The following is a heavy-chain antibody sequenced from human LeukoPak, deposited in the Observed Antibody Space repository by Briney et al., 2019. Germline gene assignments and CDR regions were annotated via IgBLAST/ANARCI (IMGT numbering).Heavy chain of an antibody. CDR1: GGTFSSYA. CDR3: ARGGVVVVPAALDY. J-gene: IGHJ4*02. D-gene: IGHD2-2*01. V-gene: IGHV1-69*01. Sequence: SVKVSCKASGGTFSSYAISWVRQAPGQGLEWMGGIIPIFGTANYAQKFQGRVTITADESTSTAYMGLSSLRSEDTAVYYCARGGVVVVPAALDYWGQGTLVTVSS. CDR2: IIPIFGTA.